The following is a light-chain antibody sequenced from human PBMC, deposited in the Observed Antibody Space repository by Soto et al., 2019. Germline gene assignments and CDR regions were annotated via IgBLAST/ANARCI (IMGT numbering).Light chain of an antibody. CDR1: QSVSSY. V-gene: IGKV3-11*01. CDR3: QQYGSSLRT. Sequence: EIVLTQSPATLSLSPGERATLSCRASQSVSSYLAWYQQKPGQAPRLLIYGASTRATGIPARFSGSGSGTDFTLTISSLEPEDFAVYYCQQYGSSLRTFGQGTRLEIK. J-gene: IGKJ5*01. CDR2: GAS.